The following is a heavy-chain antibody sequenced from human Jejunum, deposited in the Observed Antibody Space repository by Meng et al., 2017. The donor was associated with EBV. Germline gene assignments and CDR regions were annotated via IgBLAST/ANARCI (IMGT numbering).Heavy chain of an antibody. CDR1: GGSISSRSYY. D-gene: IGHD2-15*01. CDR2: MSYRGST. CDR3: ARKVDCSGTCYGH. V-gene: IGHV4-39*01. Sequence: QVQLQQWGAGLLKPSETLSLTCIVSGGSISSRSYYWGWIRQPPGKGLEYIGSMSYRGSTYYNPSLKSRVTITLDTSKNQFSLKLSSVTAADTAVYYCARKVDCSGTCYGHWGQGTLVTVAS. J-gene: IGHJ4*02.